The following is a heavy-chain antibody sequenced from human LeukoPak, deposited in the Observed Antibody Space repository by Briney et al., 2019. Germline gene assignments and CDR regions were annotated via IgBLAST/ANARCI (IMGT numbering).Heavy chain of an antibody. Sequence: PGGSLRLSCAASRFTFRSYWMSWVRQAPGKGLEWVANIKQDGSEKYYVDPVKGRFTISRDNAKNSLYLQMSSLRAEDTAVYYCARVSPLAHQDGDYYYYYMDVWGKGTTVTVSS. J-gene: IGHJ6*03. CDR1: RFTFRSYW. D-gene: IGHD2-2*01. CDR2: IKQDGSEK. CDR3: ARVSPLAHQDGDYYYYYMDV. V-gene: IGHV3-7*01.